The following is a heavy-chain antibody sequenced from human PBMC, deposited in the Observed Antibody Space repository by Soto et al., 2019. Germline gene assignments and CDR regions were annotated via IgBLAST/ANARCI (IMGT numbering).Heavy chain of an antibody. D-gene: IGHD2-2*01. CDR1: GYSFTSYW. V-gene: IGHV5-10-1*01. J-gene: IGHJ4*02. CDR3: ARIVVVPAAHYYFDY. Sequence: PGESLKISCKGSGYSFTSYWISWVRQMPGKGLEWMGRIDPSDSYTNYSPSFQGHVTISADKSISTAYLQWSSLKASDTAMYYCARIVVVPAAHYYFDYWGQGTLVTVSS. CDR2: IDPSDSYT.